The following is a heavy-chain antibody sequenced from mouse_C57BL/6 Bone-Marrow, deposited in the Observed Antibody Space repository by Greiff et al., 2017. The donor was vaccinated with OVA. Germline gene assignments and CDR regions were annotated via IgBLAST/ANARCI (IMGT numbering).Heavy chain of an antibody. J-gene: IGHJ3*01. D-gene: IGHD4-1*01. V-gene: IGHV1-64*01. CDR3: ARSGAY. CDR1: GYTFTSYW. CDR2: IHPNSGST. Sequence: QVQLQQPGAELVTPGASVKLSCTASGYTFTSYWMHWVKQRPGQGLEWIGMIHPNSGSTNYNEKFKSKATLTVDKSSSTAYMQLSSLTSEDSAVYYCARSGAYWGQGTLVTVSA.